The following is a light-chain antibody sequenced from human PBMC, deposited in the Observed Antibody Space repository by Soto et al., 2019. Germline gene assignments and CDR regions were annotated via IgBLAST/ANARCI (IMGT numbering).Light chain of an antibody. CDR1: QSVTTY. CDR2: DAT. Sequence: EIVLTQSPVTLSLSPGERATLSCRASQSVTTYLAWYQQKPGQAPRLLIYDATNRATGIPARFSGSVSGTDFTLTISSLQPEDFAVYYCQQRSNWPPRITFGQGTRLEIK. J-gene: IGKJ5*01. CDR3: QQRSNWPPRIT. V-gene: IGKV3-11*01.